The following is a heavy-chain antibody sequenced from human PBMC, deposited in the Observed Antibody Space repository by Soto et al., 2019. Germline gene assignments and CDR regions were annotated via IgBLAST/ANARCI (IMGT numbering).Heavy chain of an antibody. CDR1: GFTFSSYS. J-gene: IGHJ6*02. CDR2: ISSSSSYI. CDR3: ARMGSQRYYYYGMDV. V-gene: IGHV3-21*01. D-gene: IGHD6-25*01. Sequence: EVQLVESGGGLVEPGGSLRLSCAASGFTFSSYSMNWVRQAPGKGLEWVSSISSSSSYIYYADSVKGRFTISRDNAKNSLYLQMNSLRAEDTAVYYCARMGSQRYYYYGMDVWGQGTTVTVSS.